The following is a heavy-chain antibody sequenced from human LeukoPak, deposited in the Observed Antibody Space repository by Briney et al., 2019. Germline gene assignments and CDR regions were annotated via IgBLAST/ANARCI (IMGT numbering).Heavy chain of an antibody. Sequence: SQTLSLTCTVSGGSISSGGYYWSWIRQHPGKGLEWIGYIYYSGSTYYNPSLKSRVTISVDTSKNQFSLKLSSVTAADTAVYYCARDPRPTGPEGGTHALDIWGQGTMVTVSS. CDR2: IYYSGST. J-gene: IGHJ3*02. CDR1: GGSISSGGYY. V-gene: IGHV4-31*03. CDR3: ARDPRPTGPEGGTHALDI. D-gene: IGHD1-14*01.